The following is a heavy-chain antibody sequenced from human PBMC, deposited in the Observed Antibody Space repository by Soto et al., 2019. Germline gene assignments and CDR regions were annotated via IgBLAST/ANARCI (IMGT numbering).Heavy chain of an antibody. CDR3: ARVGSMVDWFDP. Sequence: SETLSLTCTVSGGSISSGGYYWSWIRQHPGKGLEWIGYIYYSGSTYYNPSLKSRVTISVDTSKNQFSLKLSSVTAADTAVYYCARVGSMVDWFDPWGQGTLVTVSS. CDR1: GGSISSGGYY. CDR2: IYYSGST. D-gene: IGHD2-15*01. V-gene: IGHV4-31*03. J-gene: IGHJ5*02.